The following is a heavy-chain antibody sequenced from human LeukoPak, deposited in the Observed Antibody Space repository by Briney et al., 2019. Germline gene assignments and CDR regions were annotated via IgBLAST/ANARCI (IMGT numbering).Heavy chain of an antibody. J-gene: IGHJ4*02. CDR1: GFTFSSYA. CDR2: ISGSGGST. V-gene: IGHV3-23*01. CDR3: AKIGFPTTVLTPGTVW. Sequence: TGGSLRLSCAASGFTFSSYAMSWVRQAPGKGLEWVSAISGSGGSTHYADSVKGRFTISRDNSKSTLYLQMSSLRAEDTAVYYCAKIGFPTTVLTPGTVWWGQGTLVTVSS. D-gene: IGHD4-23*01.